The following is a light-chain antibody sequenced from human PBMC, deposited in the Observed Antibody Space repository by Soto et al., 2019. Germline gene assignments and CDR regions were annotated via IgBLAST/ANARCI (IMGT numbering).Light chain of an antibody. CDR3: EQHNNSPWE. CDR1: QSVSNNY. V-gene: IGKV3-20*01. J-gene: IGKJ1*01. CDR2: AIS. Sequence: EIVLTQSPGTLSLSPGETAALSCRASQSVSNNYLVWYRPKPGQAPRLLIYAISSRAAGIPARFSGSGSATDFTGTITRLEPGDFVVYYCEQHNNSPWEFGQGTRVVI.